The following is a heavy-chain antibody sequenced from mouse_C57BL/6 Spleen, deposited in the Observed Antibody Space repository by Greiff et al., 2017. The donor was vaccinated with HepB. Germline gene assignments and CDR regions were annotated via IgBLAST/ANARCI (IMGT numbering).Heavy chain of an antibody. CDR3: ARWVEYYGSSDY. V-gene: IGHV1-59*01. D-gene: IGHD1-1*01. Sequence: VQLQQPGAELVRPGTSVKLSCKASGYTFTSYWMHWVKQRPGQGLEWIGVIDPSDSYTNYNQKFKGKATLTVDTSSSTAYMQLSSLTSEDSAVYYCARWVEYYGSSDYWGQGTTLTVSS. CDR1: GYTFTSYW. J-gene: IGHJ2*01. CDR2: IDPSDSYT.